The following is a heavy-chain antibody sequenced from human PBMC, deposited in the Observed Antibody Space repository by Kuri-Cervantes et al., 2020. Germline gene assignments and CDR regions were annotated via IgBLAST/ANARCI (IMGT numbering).Heavy chain of an antibody. D-gene: IGHD3-10*01. CDR2: IYWDDDK. Sequence: SGPTLVKPTQTLTLTCTFSGFSLSTSGVGVGWIRQPPGKALEWLALIYWDDDKRYSPSLKSRLTITKGTSKNQVVLTMTNMDPVDTATYYCAHSQAVINFGAFDIWGQGTMVTDSS. J-gene: IGHJ3*02. CDR1: GFSLSTSGVG. CDR3: AHSQAVINFGAFDI. V-gene: IGHV2-5*02.